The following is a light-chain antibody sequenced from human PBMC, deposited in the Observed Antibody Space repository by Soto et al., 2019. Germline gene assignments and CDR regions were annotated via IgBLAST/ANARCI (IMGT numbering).Light chain of an antibody. CDR3: QQAASFPIT. Sequence: EIQMTQSPSSVSASVGDRVTIACRASQGVSTWLAWYQKKPGKDPNLLIYTASSLQSGVPSRFSGSGSGTDFNLTINGLQTEDFATYDCQQAASFPITFGQGTRLANK. CDR2: TAS. V-gene: IGKV1-12*01. J-gene: IGKJ5*01. CDR1: QGVSTW.